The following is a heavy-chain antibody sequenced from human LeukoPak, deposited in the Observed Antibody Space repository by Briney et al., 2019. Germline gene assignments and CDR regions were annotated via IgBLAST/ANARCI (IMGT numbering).Heavy chain of an antibody. CDR1: GGSFSGYY. CDR3: ARGGRSGWYTMGAFDI. J-gene: IGHJ3*02. D-gene: IGHD6-19*01. V-gene: IGHV4-34*01. CDR2: INHSGST. Sequence: PSETLSLTCAVYGGSFSGYYWSWIRQPPGKGLEWIGEINHSGSTNYNPSLKSRVTISVDTSKNQFSLKLSSVTAADTAVYYCARGGRSGWYTMGAFDIWGQGTMVTVSS.